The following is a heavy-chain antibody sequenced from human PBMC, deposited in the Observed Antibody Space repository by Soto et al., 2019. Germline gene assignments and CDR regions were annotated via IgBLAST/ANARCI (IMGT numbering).Heavy chain of an antibody. CDR3: VEPPKPHIGVLPGVI. D-gene: IGHD2-2*01. J-gene: IGHJ4*02. CDR1: GFTFSSYG. Sequence: QVQLVESGGGVVQPGRSLRLSCAASGFTFSSYGMHWVRQAPGKGLEWVAVISYDGNTQYYADSVKGRFTISRDNSKNTLGLQKDRLGVEDTGVYYCVEPPKPHIGVLPGVIWGQGTLVTVSS. V-gene: IGHV3-30*03. CDR2: ISYDGNTQ.